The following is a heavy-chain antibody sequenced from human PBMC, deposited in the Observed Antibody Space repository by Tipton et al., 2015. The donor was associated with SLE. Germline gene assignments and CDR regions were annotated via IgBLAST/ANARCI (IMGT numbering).Heavy chain of an antibody. CDR3: ARDRQWLNY. CDR1: GGSISSTDYS. Sequence: TLSLTCTVSGGSISSTDYSWGWIRQPPGKGLEWIGYIYYSGSPNYNPSLKSRVTISIDTSKNQFSLRLSSVTAADTAVYYCARDRQWLNYWGQGTLVTVSS. D-gene: IGHD6-19*01. V-gene: IGHV4-61*08. J-gene: IGHJ4*02. CDR2: IYYSGSP.